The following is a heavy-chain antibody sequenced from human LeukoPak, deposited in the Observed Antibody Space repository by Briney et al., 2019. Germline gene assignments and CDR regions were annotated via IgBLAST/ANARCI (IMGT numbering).Heavy chain of an antibody. J-gene: IGHJ1*01. D-gene: IGHD3-3*01. CDR3: ARVAGYDFWSGYYEH. V-gene: IGHV4-59*01. CDR2: IYYSGST. CDR1: GGSISSYY. Sequence: PSETLSLTCTVSGGSISSYYWSWIRQPPGKGLEWIGYIYYSGSTNYNPSLKSLVTISVDTSKNQFSLKLSSVTAADTAVYYCARVAGYDFWSGYYEHWGQGTLVTVSS.